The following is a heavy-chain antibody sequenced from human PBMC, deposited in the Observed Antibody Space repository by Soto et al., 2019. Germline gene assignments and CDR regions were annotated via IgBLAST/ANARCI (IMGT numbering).Heavy chain of an antibody. V-gene: IGHV1-8*01. D-gene: IGHD6-19*01. CDR2: MNPNSGNT. Sequence: ASLKVSCKASGYTFTSYDINWVRQATGQGLEWMGWMNPNSGNTGYAQKFQGRVTMTRNTSISTAYMELSSLRSEDTAVYYCAITPRYSSGWYGGTVPSTGGFGYWGQGTLVTVSS. CDR3: AITPRYSSGWYGGTVPSTGGFGY. CDR1: GYTFTSYD. J-gene: IGHJ4*02.